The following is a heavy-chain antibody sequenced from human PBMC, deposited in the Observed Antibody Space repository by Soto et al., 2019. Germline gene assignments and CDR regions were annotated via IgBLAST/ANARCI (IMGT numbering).Heavy chain of an antibody. J-gene: IGHJ4*02. Sequence: QVQLQESGPGLVKPSQTLSLTCTVSGCSISSGDYYWSWIRQLPGKGLEWIGYIYYSGGTYYNPSLKSRVTISVDTSKNQFSLKLSSVTAADTAVYYCARLRRKYYSVRPDYWGQGTLVTVSS. V-gene: IGHV4-30-4*01. CDR3: ARLRRKYYSVRPDY. CDR1: GCSISSGDYY. D-gene: IGHD3-10*01. CDR2: IYYSGGT.